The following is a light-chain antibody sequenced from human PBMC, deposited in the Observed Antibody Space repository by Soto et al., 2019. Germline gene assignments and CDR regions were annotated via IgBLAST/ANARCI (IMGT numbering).Light chain of an antibody. CDR2: DAS. J-gene: IGKJ5*01. V-gene: IGKV3-11*01. CDR3: QQRSNWPPIT. CDR1: QSVSSY. Sequence: EIALTQSPDTLSLSPGERAALSCSASQSVSSYLAWYQQKPGQAPRLLIYDASNRATGIPARFSGSGSGTDFTLTISSLEPEDFAVYYCQQRSNWPPITFGQGTRLEIK.